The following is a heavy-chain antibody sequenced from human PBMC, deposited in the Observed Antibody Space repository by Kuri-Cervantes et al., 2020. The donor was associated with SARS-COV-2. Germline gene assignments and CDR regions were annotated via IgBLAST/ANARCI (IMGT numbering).Heavy chain of an antibody. J-gene: IGHJ4*02. CDR2: INSDGSST. Sequence: GGSLRLSCAASGFTFSDHYMDWVRQAPGKGLVWVSRINSDGSSTSYADSVKGRFTISRDNAKNTLYLQMNSLRAEDTAVYYCVRVGAYSGYDFDSWGQGTLVTVSS. CDR1: GFTFSDHY. D-gene: IGHD5-12*01. CDR3: VRVGAYSGYDFDS. V-gene: IGHV3-74*01.